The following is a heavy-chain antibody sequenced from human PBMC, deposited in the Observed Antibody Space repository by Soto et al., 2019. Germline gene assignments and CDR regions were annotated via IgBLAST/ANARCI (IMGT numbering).Heavy chain of an antibody. Sequence: PGGSLRLSCAASGLTFSSYAIHWVRQAPGKGLEWVAVISYDGSNKYYADSVKGRFTISRDNSKNTLWLQVNSLRSEDTAVYYCARGGEPFTVLVGPWYHYVMDVWGQGTTVTVSS. D-gene: IGHD1-26*01. CDR1: GLTFSSYA. J-gene: IGHJ6*02. V-gene: IGHV3-30-3*01. CDR3: ARGGEPFTVLVGPWYHYVMDV. CDR2: ISYDGSNK.